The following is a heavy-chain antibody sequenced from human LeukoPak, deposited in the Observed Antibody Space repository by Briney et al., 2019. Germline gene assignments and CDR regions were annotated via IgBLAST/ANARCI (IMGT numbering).Heavy chain of an antibody. J-gene: IGHJ5*02. D-gene: IGHD1-7*01. CDR3: ARGFIRVELRIRASNWFDP. CDR1: GYTFTSYD. CDR2: MNPNSGNT. Sequence: ASEKVSCKAPGYTFTSYDINWVRQATGQGLEWMGWMNPNSGNTGYAQKFQGRVTMTRNTSISTAYMELSSLRSEDTAVYYCARGFIRVELRIRASNWFDPWGQGTLVTVSS. V-gene: IGHV1-8*01.